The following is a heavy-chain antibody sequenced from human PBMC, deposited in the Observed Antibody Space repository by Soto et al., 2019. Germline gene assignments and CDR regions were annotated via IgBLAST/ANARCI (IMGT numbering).Heavy chain of an antibody. CDR2: ISPSGSTI. Sequence: EVQLVESGGGLVQPGGSLRLSCAASGFSFHTYEMNWVRQAPGKGLEWVSYISPSGSTIYYADSVKGRFTISRDNGKNALYLQMNSLSAEDTAVYYCAYGGSCDYWGQGTQVTVSS. V-gene: IGHV3-48*03. CDR1: GFSFHTYE. J-gene: IGHJ4*02. CDR3: AYGGSCDY. D-gene: IGHD1-26*01.